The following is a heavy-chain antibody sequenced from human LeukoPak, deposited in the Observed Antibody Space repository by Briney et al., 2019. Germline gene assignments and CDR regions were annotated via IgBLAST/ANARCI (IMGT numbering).Heavy chain of an antibody. CDR1: GFTFSSYG. CDR3: AKHPGDFTGIVDYYYMDV. J-gene: IGHJ6*03. D-gene: IGHD1-26*01. Sequence: PGGSLRLSCAASGFTFSSYGMHWVRHAPGKGLEWVAIISNDGGNKYYADSVKGRFTISRDNSNNTLHLQMNSLTAEDTAVYYCAKHPGDFTGIVDYYYMDVWGKGTTVTVSS. CDR2: ISNDGGNK. V-gene: IGHV3-30*18.